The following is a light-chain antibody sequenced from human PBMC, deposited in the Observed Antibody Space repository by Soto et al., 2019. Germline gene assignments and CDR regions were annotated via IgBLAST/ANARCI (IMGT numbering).Light chain of an antibody. CDR3: QLYHNWPPIT. J-gene: IGKJ5*01. CDR1: QSVGSD. CDR2: TAS. Sequence: EIVLTQSPDTLSLSPGETATLSCRASQSVGSDLAWYQQKPGQAPRLLMHTASSRATGTPARFSGSGSGTEFTLTISSLQSEDFAVYYCQLYHNWPPITFGQGTRLEIK. V-gene: IGKV3-15*01.